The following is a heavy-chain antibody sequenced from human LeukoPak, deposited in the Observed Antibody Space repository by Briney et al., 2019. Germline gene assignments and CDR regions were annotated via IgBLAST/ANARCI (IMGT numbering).Heavy chain of an antibody. CDR3: AKETGYYDSSGYYSRFDY. D-gene: IGHD3-22*01. CDR2: ISGSGGST. J-gene: IGHJ4*02. V-gene: IGHV3-23*01. CDR1: GFTLCSYA. Sequence: GGSLRLSCAASGFTLCSYAMSWVRQAPGKGLEWVSAISGSGGSTYYADSVKGRFTISRDNSKNTLYLQMNSLRAEDTAVYYCAKETGYYDSSGYYSRFDYWGQGTLVTVSS.